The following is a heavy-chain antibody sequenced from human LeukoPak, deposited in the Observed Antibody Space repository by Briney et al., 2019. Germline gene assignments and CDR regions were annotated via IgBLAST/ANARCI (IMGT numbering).Heavy chain of an antibody. J-gene: IGHJ4*02. CDR2: INTDGSTT. V-gene: IGHV3-74*01. D-gene: IGHD1-26*01. Sequence: GGSLRLSCAASGFTFSSYWMHWVRQAPGEGLVWVSRINTDGSTTNYADSMKGRFTISRDNAENTLYLQLNSLRAEDTAVYYCAKAGSYRFDDWGQGTVVSVSS. CDR3: AKAGSYRFDD. CDR1: GFTFSSYW.